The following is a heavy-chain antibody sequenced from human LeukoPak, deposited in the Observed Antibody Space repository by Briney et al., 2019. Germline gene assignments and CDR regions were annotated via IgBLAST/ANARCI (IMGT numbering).Heavy chain of an antibody. Sequence: GGSLRLPCAASGFSFTFYSMNWVRQAPGKGLEWVSSISSSSSYIYYADSVKGRFTISRDNAKNSLYLQMNSLRAEDTAMYYCARRATTERGHSYGLDFWGQGTLVTVSS. CDR3: ARRATTERGHSYGLDF. D-gene: IGHD5-18*01. CDR1: GFSFTFYS. V-gene: IGHV3-21*01. CDR2: ISSSSSYI. J-gene: IGHJ4*02.